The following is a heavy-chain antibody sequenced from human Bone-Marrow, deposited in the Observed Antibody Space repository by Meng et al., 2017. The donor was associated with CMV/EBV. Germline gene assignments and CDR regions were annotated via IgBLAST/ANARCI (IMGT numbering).Heavy chain of an antibody. CDR2: MNPNSGNT. Sequence: ASVKVSCKASGYTFTSYDINWVRQATGQGLEWMGWMNPNSGNTGYAQKFQGRVTITRNTSISTAYMELSSLRSEDTAVYYFARGRYCSSTSCYRYYYYGMDVWGQGTTVTVSS. J-gene: IGHJ6*02. CDR1: GYTFTSYD. D-gene: IGHD2-2*02. V-gene: IGHV1-8*03. CDR3: ARGRYCSSTSCYRYYYYGMDV.